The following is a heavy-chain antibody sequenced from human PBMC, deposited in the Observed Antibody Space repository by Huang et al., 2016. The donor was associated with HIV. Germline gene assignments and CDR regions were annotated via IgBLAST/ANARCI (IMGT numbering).Heavy chain of an antibody. D-gene: IGHD3-10*01. CDR2: IKHNVKI. V-gene: IGHV4-34*02. J-gene: IGHJ4*02. CDR1: GGAFRGSS. Sequence: QVQLKQWGAGLLKPSETLSLTCAVYGGAFRGSSWTWIRQFPEKGLEWIGDIKHNVKIIYNPSLRARVTISTDTSKNHFSLHLTSVTAADTALYYCARGFNYYASDNLGVYYFDSWGLGTLVTVSP. CDR3: ARGFNYYASDNLGVYYFDS.